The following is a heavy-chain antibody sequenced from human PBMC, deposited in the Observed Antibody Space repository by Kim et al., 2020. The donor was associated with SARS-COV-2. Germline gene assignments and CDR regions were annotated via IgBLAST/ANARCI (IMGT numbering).Heavy chain of an antibody. V-gene: IGHV4-34*01. D-gene: IGHD3-10*01. CDR2: INHSGST. CDR1: GGSFSGYY. Sequence: SETLSLTCAVYGGSFSGYYWSWIRQPPGKGLEWIGEINHSGSTNYNPSLKSRVTISVDTSKNQFSLKLSSVTAADTSVYYCARGRGLWFGEPILDYWGQG. J-gene: IGHJ4*02. CDR3: ARGRGLWFGEPILDY.